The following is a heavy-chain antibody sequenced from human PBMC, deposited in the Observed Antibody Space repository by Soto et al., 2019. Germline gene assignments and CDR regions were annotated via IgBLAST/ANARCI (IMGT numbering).Heavy chain of an antibody. D-gene: IGHD6-19*01. CDR3: AMKEAGNRPFDY. V-gene: IGHV3-23*01. J-gene: IGHJ4*02. CDR1: GDSFSSYA. Sequence: GGSLRLSSAASGDSFSSYAMSWVRQAPGKGLEWVSAISASGGSTYYADSVKGRLTISRDNSKNTLSLQLNSLRAEDTAIYYCAMKEAGNRPFDYWGQGTLVTVSS. CDR2: ISASGGST.